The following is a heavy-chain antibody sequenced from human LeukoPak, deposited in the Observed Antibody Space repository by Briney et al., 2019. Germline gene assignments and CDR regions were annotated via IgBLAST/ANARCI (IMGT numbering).Heavy chain of an antibody. CDR1: GFTFSSYG. CDR2: IKSKTDGGTT. Sequence: GGSLRLSCAASGFTFSSYGMHWVRQAPGKGLEWVGRIKSKTDGGTTDYAAPVKGRFTISRDDSKNTLYLQMNSLKTEDTAVYYCTTAVYGDIWDYWGQGTLVTVSS. D-gene: IGHD4-17*01. J-gene: IGHJ4*02. CDR3: TTAVYGDIWDY. V-gene: IGHV3-15*07.